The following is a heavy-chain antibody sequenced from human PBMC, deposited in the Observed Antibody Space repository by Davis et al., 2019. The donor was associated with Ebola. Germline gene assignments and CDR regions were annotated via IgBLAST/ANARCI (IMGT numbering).Heavy chain of an antibody. CDR1: GYTFTSYG. Sequence: ASVKVSCKASGYTFTSYGISWVRPAPGQGLEWMGWISAYNGNTNYAQKLQGRVTITRDTSASTAYMELSSLSSEDTAVYYCAREAALTLGAFDYWGQGTLVTVSS. D-gene: IGHD7-27*01. V-gene: IGHV1-18*01. CDR2: ISAYNGNT. J-gene: IGHJ4*02. CDR3: AREAALTLGAFDY.